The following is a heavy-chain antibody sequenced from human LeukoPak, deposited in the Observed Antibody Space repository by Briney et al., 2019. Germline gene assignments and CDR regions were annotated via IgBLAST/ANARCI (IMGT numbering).Heavy chain of an antibody. D-gene: IGHD6-6*01. CDR2: IKQDGSEK. J-gene: IGHJ4*02. CDR1: GFTFSSYW. Sequence: PGGSLRLSCAASGFTFSSYWMSWVRQAPGQGLEWVANIKQDGSEKYYVDSVKGRFTISRDNAKNSLYLQMNSPRAEDTAVYYCARGQSTPYSSSSYYFDYWGQGTLVTVSS. CDR3: ARGQSTPYSSSSYYFDY. V-gene: IGHV3-7*01.